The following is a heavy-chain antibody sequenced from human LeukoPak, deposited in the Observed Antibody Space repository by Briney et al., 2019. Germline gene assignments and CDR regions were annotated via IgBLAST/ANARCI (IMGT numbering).Heavy chain of an antibody. CDR1: GFTFSSYS. Sequence: GRSLRLSCAASGFTFSSYSINWVRQAPGKGLEWVSHISSGSTTIYYADSVKGRFTISRDNAKNSLYLQMNSLRAEDTAVYYCARDGWTTRDDYWGQGTLVTVSS. V-gene: IGHV3-48*04. J-gene: IGHJ4*02. CDR3: ARDGWTTRDDY. D-gene: IGHD4-17*01. CDR2: ISSGSTTI.